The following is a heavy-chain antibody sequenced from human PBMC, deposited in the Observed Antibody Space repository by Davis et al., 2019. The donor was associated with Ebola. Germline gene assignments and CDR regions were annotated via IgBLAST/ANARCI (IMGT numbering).Heavy chain of an antibody. J-gene: IGHJ6*04. CDR1: GFTFSSYA. V-gene: IGHV5-51*01. CDR3: ARLSAYYYYYYGMDV. Sequence: GESLKISCAASGFTFSSYAMSWVRQMPGKGLEWMGIIYPGDSDTIYSPSFEGQVTISADESLRTAYLQWSSLKASDNAMYYCARLSAYYYYYYGMDVWGKGTTVTVSS. CDR2: IYPGDSDT.